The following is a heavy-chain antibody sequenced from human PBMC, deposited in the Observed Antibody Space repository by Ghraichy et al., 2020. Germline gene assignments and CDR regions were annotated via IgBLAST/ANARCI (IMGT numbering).Heavy chain of an antibody. CDR3: ARGRSVVPAATSLYNWFDP. V-gene: IGHV1-69*13. Sequence: SVKVSCKASGGTFSSYAISWVRQAPGQGLEWMGGIIPIFGTANYAQKFQGRVTITADESTSTAYMELSSLRSEDTAVYYCARGRSVVPAATSLYNWFDPWGQGTLVTVSS. CDR1: GGTFSSYA. CDR2: IIPIFGTA. J-gene: IGHJ5*02. D-gene: IGHD2-2*01.